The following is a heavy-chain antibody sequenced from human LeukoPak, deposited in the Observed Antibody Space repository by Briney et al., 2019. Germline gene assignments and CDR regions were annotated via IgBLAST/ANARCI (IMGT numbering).Heavy chain of an antibody. CDR3: ASGLLYSYGANFDY. Sequence: SETLSLTCAVSGVSISSSSYYWGWIRQSPGKGLEWIGYIYYSGSTNYNPSLKSRVTISVDTSKNQFSLKLSSVTAADTAVYYCASGLLYSYGANFDYWGQGTLVTVSS. CDR1: GVSISSSSYY. J-gene: IGHJ4*02. CDR2: IYYSGST. V-gene: IGHV4-61*05. D-gene: IGHD5-18*01.